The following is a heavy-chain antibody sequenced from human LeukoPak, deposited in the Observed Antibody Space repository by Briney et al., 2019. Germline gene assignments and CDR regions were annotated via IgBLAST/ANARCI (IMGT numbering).Heavy chain of an antibody. CDR1: GFMFSSYE. J-gene: IGHJ4*02. CDR3: AKGTVDTSPVTLFDY. CDR2: ISSSGITI. V-gene: IGHV3-48*03. D-gene: IGHD4-23*01. Sequence: PGGSLRLSCAASGFMFSSYEMNWVRQAPGKGLEWVSYISSSGITIYYADSVKGRFTVSRDNAKKSLYLQMNSLRAEDTAVYYCAKGTVDTSPVTLFDYWGQGTLVTVSS.